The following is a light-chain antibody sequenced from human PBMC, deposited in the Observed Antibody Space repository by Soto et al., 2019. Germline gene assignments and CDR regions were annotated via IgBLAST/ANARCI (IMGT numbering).Light chain of an antibody. Sequence: QSVLTQPRSASGTPAQRVTISCSGGSSNIGVNTVTWYQQLPRAAPKLLIYTNDQRPSGVPDRFSASKSGTAASLAISGLQSEDEADYSCVAWDDSLNGYVFGPGTKVTVL. CDR1: SSNIGVNT. V-gene: IGLV1-44*01. CDR2: TND. CDR3: VAWDDSLNGYV. J-gene: IGLJ1*01.